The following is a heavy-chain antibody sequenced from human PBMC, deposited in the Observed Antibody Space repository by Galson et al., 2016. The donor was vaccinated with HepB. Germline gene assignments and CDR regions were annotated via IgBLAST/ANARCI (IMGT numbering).Heavy chain of an antibody. CDR1: GYTFTSYA. D-gene: IGHD3-22*01. CDR2: INGVSGNT. V-gene: IGHV1-3*01. Sequence: SVKVSCKASGYTFTSYAVHWVRQAPGQSLEWMGWINGVSGNTYYSQKIQDRVTITRDTSASTAYMELSSLTSEDTAVYYCARGRVVVITTSLNFDSWGQGTLVTVSS. J-gene: IGHJ4*02. CDR3: ARGRVVVITTSLNFDS.